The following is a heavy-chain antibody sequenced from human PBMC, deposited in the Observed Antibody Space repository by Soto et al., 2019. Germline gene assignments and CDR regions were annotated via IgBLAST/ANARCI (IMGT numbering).Heavy chain of an antibody. V-gene: IGHV4-30-4*01. Sequence: PSETLSLTCTVSGGSISSGDCYWSWIRQPPGKGLEWIGNIYYSGSTYYNPSLKNRVTISVDTSKNQFPLNLNSVTAADTAVYYCATLPPRIVVVVLPTPSWGQGTLVPVFS. CDR1: GGSISSGDCY. J-gene: IGHJ4*02. CDR3: ATLPPRIVVVVLPTPS. CDR2: IYYSGST. D-gene: IGHD2-15*01.